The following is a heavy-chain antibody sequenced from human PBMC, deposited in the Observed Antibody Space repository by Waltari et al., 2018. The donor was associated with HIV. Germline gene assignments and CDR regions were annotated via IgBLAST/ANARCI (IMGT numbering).Heavy chain of an antibody. D-gene: IGHD5-12*01. J-gene: IGHJ4*02. V-gene: IGHV3-30-3*01. CDR3: ARESKYSHKYYPFEY. CDR2: IAYDGSRQ. Sequence: QVHLVGIAGCVVLPGRSLRLSCEARGYDFPDFPLHWVRQAPGKGLEWVAFIAYDGSRQQYADSVRGRFTISRDDFKNTLYLQMNSLRPGDTAVYYCARESKYSHKYYPFEYWGQGTLVSVSS. CDR1: GYDFPDFP.